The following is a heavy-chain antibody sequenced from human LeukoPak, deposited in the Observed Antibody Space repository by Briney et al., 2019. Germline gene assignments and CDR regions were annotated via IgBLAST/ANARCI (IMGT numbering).Heavy chain of an antibody. CDR2: IYYSGST. CDR3: ARAPQGDSWYFDY. V-gene: IGHV4-31*03. J-gene: IGHJ4*02. CDR1: GGSISSGGYY. D-gene: IGHD2-21*02. Sequence: SETLSLTCTVSGGSISSGGYYWSWIRQHPGTGLEWIGYIYYSGSTYYNPSLKSRVTISVDTSKNQFSLKLSSVTAADTAVYYCARAPQGDSWYFDYWGQGTLVPVSS.